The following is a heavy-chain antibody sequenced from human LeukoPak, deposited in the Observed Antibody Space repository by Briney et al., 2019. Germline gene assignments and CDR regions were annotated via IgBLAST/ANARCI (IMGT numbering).Heavy chain of an antibody. V-gene: IGHV4-59*01. D-gene: IGHD5-18*01. CDR1: GGSISSYY. CDR2: IYYSGST. J-gene: IGHJ3*02. Sequence: PSETLSLTCTVSGGSISSYYWSWIRQPPGKGLEWIGYIYYSGSTNYNPSLKSRVTISVDTSKNQFSLKPSSVTAADTAVYYCARDLVWGYSYGYDAFDIWGQGTMVTVSS. CDR3: ARDLVWGYSYGYDAFDI.